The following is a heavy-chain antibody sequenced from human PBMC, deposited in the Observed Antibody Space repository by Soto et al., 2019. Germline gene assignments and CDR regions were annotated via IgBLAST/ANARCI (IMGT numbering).Heavy chain of an antibody. CDR2: INHSGST. J-gene: IGHJ4*02. Sequence: SETLSLTCAVYGGSFSGYYWSWIRQPPGKGLEWIGEINHSGSTNYNPSLKSRVTISVDTFKNQFSLKLSSVAAADTAVYYCARRVGIFDYWGQGTLVTVSS. V-gene: IGHV4-34*01. CDR3: ARRVGIFDY. CDR1: GGSFSGYY.